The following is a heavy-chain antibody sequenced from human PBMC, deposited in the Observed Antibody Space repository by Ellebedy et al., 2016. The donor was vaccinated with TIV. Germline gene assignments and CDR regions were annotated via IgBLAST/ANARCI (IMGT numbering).Heavy chain of an antibody. D-gene: IGHD3-10*01. Sequence: SVKVSXXASGYTFTTYGISWVRQAPGQGLEWMGGIIPIFGTANYAQKFQGRVTITADESTSTAYMELSRLRSDDTAVYYCARDLKPESKGSGSYSSFDYWGQGTLVTVSS. CDR1: GYTFTTYG. CDR2: IIPIFGTA. CDR3: ARDLKPESKGSGSYSSFDY. V-gene: IGHV1-69*13. J-gene: IGHJ4*02.